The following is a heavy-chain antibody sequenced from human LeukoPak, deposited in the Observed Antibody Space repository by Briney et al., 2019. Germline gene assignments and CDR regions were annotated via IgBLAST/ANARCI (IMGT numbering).Heavy chain of an antibody. D-gene: IGHD6-13*01. Sequence: PGGSLRLSCAASGFTVSTNYMSWVRQAPGKGLEWVASIKQDGSDKYYVDSVKGRFTISRDNAKNSLCLQMNSLRAEDTAVYYCARVPASSPGDAFDIWGQGAMVTVSS. J-gene: IGHJ3*02. V-gene: IGHV3-7*01. CDR3: ARVPASSPGDAFDI. CDR2: IKQDGSDK. CDR1: GFTVSTNY.